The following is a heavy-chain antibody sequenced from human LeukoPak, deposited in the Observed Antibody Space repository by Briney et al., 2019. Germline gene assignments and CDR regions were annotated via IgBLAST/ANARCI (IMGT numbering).Heavy chain of an antibody. J-gene: IGHJ4*02. D-gene: IGHD3-16*02. V-gene: IGHV3-23*01. CDR1: GLTFRTYA. CDR3: AKGGSYRSQPYFDY. CDR2: ISDSGGYT. Sequence: GGSLRLSCAASGLTFRTYAMSWVRQAPGKGLEWVSSISDSGGYTFYADSVKGRFTISRDNSRNTVYLQMNSLRAEDTAVYYCAKGGSYRSQPYFDYWGQGTPVTVSS.